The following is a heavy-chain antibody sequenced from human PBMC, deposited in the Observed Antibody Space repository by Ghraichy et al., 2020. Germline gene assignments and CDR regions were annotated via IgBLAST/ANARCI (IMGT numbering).Heavy chain of an antibody. V-gene: IGHV4-39*01. CDR1: GDSISSSGYY. Sequence: SETLSLTCTVSGDSISSSGYYWDWIRQPPGKGLEWIASMYYSGSTDYNPSLKSRVTKSIDTSKNQFSLNLNSVTAADTAVYYCARRVTTVTTTWFDPWGQGTLVTVSS. D-gene: IGHD4-17*01. CDR3: ARRVTTVTTTWFDP. J-gene: IGHJ5*02. CDR2: MYYSGST.